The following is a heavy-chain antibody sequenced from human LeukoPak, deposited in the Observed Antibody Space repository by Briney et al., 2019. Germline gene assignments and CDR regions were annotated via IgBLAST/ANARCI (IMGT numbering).Heavy chain of an antibody. CDR1: GGSFSGYY. CDR3: ARGVPYGSGSHFPYYYYGMDV. Sequence: PSETLSLTCAVYGGSFSGYYWSWIRQPPGKGLEWIGEINHSGSTNYNPSLKSRVTISVDTSKNQFSLKLSSVTAADTAVYYCARGVPYGSGSHFPYYYYGMDVWGQGTTVTVSS. J-gene: IGHJ6*02. D-gene: IGHD3-10*01. CDR2: INHSGST. V-gene: IGHV4-34*01.